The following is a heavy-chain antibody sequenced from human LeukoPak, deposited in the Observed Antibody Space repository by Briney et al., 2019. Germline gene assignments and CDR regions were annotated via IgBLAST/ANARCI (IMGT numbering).Heavy chain of an antibody. J-gene: IGHJ4*02. D-gene: IGHD4-17*01. V-gene: IGHV5-51*01. Sequence: GESLKISCKGSGYSFTNYWIDWVRQMPGKGLEWMAIIYPGDSDTRYSPSFQGQVTISADKSISTAYLQWSSLKASDTAMYYCAREGRLRGAAYWGQGTLVTVSS. CDR1: GYSFTNYW. CDR3: AREGRLRGAAY. CDR2: IYPGDSDT.